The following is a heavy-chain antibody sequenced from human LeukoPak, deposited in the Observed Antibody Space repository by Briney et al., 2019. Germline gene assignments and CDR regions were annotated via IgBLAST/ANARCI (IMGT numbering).Heavy chain of an antibody. Sequence: PSQTLSLTCTVSGGSISSSPYYWGWIRQPPGKGLEWIGNIYYSGSTYYNPSLKTRVTISVDTSKNQFSLKLTSVTAADTAVYYCARHASVDGNWPRPLDYWGQGSLVTVSS. J-gene: IGHJ4*02. CDR2: IYYSGST. V-gene: IGHV4-39*01. CDR1: GGSISSSPYY. CDR3: ARHASVDGNWPRPLDY. D-gene: IGHD6-19*01.